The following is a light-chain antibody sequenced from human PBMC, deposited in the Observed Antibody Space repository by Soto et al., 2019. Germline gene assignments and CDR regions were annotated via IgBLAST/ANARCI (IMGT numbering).Light chain of an antibody. V-gene: IGLV2-8*01. J-gene: IGLJ2*01. Sequence: QSALTQPPSASGSPGQSVTISCTGTSRDIGGYDFVSWYQQHPGKAPKLLIYDVIKRPSGVPDRFSGSKSGNTASLTVSGLQTDDEAYYYCSSYGGSNNLLFGGGTKLTVL. CDR3: SSYGGSNNLL. CDR2: DVI. CDR1: SRDIGGYDF.